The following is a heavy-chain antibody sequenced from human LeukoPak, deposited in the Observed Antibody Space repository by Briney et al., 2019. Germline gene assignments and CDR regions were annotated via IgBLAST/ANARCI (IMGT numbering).Heavy chain of an antibody. CDR2: IYYSGST. V-gene: IGHV4-39*07. Sequence: SETLSLTCTVSGGSISSSPHYWGWIRQPPGKGLEWIGHIYYSGSTDYNPSLKSRVTISRDTSKNQFSLNLSSMTAADTAVYYCAKTRGSSWPPDTFHLWGQGTMVTVSS. J-gene: IGHJ3*01. D-gene: IGHD6-13*01. CDR3: AKTRGSSWPPDTFHL. CDR1: GGSISSSPHY.